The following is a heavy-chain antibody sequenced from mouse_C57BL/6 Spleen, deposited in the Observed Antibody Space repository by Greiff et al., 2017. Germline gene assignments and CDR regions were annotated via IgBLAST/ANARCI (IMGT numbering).Heavy chain of an antibody. J-gene: IGHJ4*01. CDR3: ARWGGSWAMDY. Sequence: VKLMESGAELVRPGASVKLSCKASGYTFTDYYINWVKQRPGQGLAWIARIYPGSGNTYYNEKFKGKATLTGEKSSSTAYMQLSSLTAEDSAVYLCARWGGSWAMDYWGQGTSGTVAS. CDR2: IYPGSGNT. D-gene: IGHD1-1*02. CDR1: GYTFTDYY. V-gene: IGHV1-76*01.